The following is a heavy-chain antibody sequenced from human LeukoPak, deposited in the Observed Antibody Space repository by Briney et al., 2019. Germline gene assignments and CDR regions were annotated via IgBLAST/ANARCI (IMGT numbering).Heavy chain of an antibody. V-gene: IGHV4-59*01. Sequence: SETLSLTCTVSGGSISSYYWSRIRQPPGKGLEWIGYIYYSGSTNYNPSLKSRVTISVDTSKNQFSLKLSSVTVADTAVYYCARADNRIAAFVWFDPWGQGTLVTVSS. J-gene: IGHJ5*02. D-gene: IGHD6-6*01. CDR2: IYYSGST. CDR3: ARADNRIAAFVWFDP. CDR1: GGSISSYY.